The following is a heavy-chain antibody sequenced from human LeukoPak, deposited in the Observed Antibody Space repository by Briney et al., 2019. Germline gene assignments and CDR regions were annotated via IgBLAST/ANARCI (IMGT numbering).Heavy chain of an antibody. J-gene: IGHJ4*02. D-gene: IGHD6-19*01. CDR3: ARDPESMWSGIAVAGLFDY. V-gene: IGHV3-33*01. CDR1: GFTFSSYG. Sequence: GGSLRLSCAASGFTFSSYGMHWVRQAPGKGLEWVAVIWYDGSNKYYADSVKGRFTISRDNSKNTLYLQMNSLRAEDTAVYYCARDPESMWSGIAVAGLFDYWGQGTLVTVSS. CDR2: IWYDGSNK.